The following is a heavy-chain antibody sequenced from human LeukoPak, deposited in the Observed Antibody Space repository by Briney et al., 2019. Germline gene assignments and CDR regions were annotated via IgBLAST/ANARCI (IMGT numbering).Heavy chain of an antibody. V-gene: IGHV3-53*01. CDR1: GFTVSSNH. CDR2: FYSGGDT. J-gene: IGHJ6*02. CDR3: ARGQSTSSGMDV. D-gene: IGHD2-2*01. Sequence: PGGSLRLSCAVSGFTVSSNHMSWVRQAPGKGLEWVSVFYSGGDTHYADSVEGRFTISRDNSKNTLYLQMNSLRAEDTAVYYCARGQSTSSGMDVWGQGTTVTVSS.